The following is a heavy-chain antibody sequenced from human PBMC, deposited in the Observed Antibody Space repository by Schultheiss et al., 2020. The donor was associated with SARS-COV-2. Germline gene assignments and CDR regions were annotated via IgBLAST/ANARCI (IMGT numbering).Heavy chain of an antibody. V-gene: IGHV3-15*01. CDR1: GFTFSNAW. CDR3: AKRLCGGDCCIDF. J-gene: IGHJ4*02. CDR2: IKSKTDGGTT. D-gene: IGHD2-21*02. Sequence: GGSLRLSCAASGFTFSNAWMSWVRQAPGKGLEWVGRIKSKTDGGTTDYAAPVKGRFTISRDNSKNTLYLQMNSLRAEDTAVYYCAKRLCGGDCCIDFWGQGTLVTVSS.